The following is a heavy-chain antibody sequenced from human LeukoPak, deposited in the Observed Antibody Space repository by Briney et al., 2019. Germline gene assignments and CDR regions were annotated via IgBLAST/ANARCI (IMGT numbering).Heavy chain of an antibody. J-gene: IGHJ4*02. CDR1: GFTVSSNS. V-gene: IGHV3-53*01. Sequence: GGSLRLSCTVSGFTVSSNSMSWVRQAPEKGLEWVSFIYSGGSTQYSDSVKGRFTISRDNSKNTLYLQMNSLRAEDTAVYYCARRAGAYSHPYDYWGQGTLVTVSS. CDR3: ARRAGAYSHPYDY. D-gene: IGHD4/OR15-4a*01. CDR2: IYSGGST.